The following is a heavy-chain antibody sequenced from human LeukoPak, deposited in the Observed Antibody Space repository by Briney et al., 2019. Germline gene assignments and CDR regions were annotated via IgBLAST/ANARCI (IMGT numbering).Heavy chain of an antibody. CDR2: ISSSGSTM. Sequence: PGGSLRLSCAASGFTFSDYYMSWIRQAPGKGLEWVSYISSSGSTMYYADSVKGRFTISRDNAKNSLYLQMNSLRAEDTAVYYCARVESVVVSGGFDAFDIWGQGTMVTVSS. V-gene: IGHV3-11*01. CDR1: GFTFSDYY. D-gene: IGHD3-10*01. J-gene: IGHJ3*02. CDR3: ARVESVVVSGGFDAFDI.